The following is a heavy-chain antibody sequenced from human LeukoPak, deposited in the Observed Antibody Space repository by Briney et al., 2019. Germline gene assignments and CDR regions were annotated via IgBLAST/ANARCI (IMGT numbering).Heavy chain of an antibody. J-gene: IGHJ4*02. D-gene: IGHD4-23*01. CDR2: IYSGGST. Sequence: GGSLRLSCAASGLTVSSHYMSWVRQAPGKGLEWVSVIYSGGSTYYADSVKGRFTISRDNSKNTLYLQLNSLRVEDTAVYYCARRPDYGGTPTFDYWGQGTLVTVSS. V-gene: IGHV3-66*01. CDR1: GLTVSSHY. CDR3: ARRPDYGGTPTFDY.